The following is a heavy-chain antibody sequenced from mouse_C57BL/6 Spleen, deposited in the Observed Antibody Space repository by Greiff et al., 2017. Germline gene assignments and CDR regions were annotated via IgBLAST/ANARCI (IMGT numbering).Heavy chain of an antibody. CDR1: GYTFTSYT. Sequence: QVQLQQSGAELVRPGASVKMSCTASGYTFTSYTMHWVKQRPGQGLEWIGYINPSSGYTKYNQKFKAKATLTADKSSSTAYLQLSSLTSEDSAVYYCARGLYYSNFLFAYWGQGTLVTVAA. CDR3: ARGLYYSNFLFAY. V-gene: IGHV1-4*01. D-gene: IGHD2-5*01. J-gene: IGHJ3*01. CDR2: INPSSGYT.